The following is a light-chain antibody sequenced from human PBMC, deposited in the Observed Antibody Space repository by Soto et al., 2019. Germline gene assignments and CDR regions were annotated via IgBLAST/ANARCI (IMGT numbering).Light chain of an antibody. CDR1: SSDVGGYNY. V-gene: IGLV2-14*03. CDR3: SSYTTSNTRQIV. CDR2: DVS. Sequence: QSVLTQPASVSGSPGQSITISCTGTSSDVGGYNYVSWYQHHPGKAPKLIIYDVSNRPSGVSIRFSGSKSDNTASLTISGLQPEDEADYHCSSYTTSNTRQIVFGTVTKLTVL. J-gene: IGLJ1*01.